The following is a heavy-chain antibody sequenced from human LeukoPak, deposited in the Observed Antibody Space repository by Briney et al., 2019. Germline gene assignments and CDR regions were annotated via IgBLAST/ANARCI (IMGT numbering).Heavy chain of an antibody. CDR2: IYTSGTT. J-gene: IGHJ5*02. CDR1: GGSISSGRDY. D-gene: IGHD3-22*01. CDR3: VKSYYDSTGYSGWFDP. Sequence: NASETLSLTCTASGGSISSGRDYWNWIRQPAGKGLERIGRIYTSGTTHYNPSLKSRVTMSLDTSRNQVSLKLSSVTAADTAVYYCVKSYYDSTGYSGWFDPWGQGTLVTVSS. V-gene: IGHV4-61*02.